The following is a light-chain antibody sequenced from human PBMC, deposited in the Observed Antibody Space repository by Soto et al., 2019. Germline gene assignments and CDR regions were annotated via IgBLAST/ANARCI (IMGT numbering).Light chain of an antibody. Sequence: DIQMTQSPSSLSASVGDRFTITCRASQSISNWLAWYQQKPGKAPKLLIYDASTLESGVPSRFSGGGFGTDFTLTISSLQPDDFATYYCQQYRSYSTFGQGTKVDIK. V-gene: IGKV1-5*01. CDR3: QQYRSYST. J-gene: IGKJ1*01. CDR1: QSISNW. CDR2: DAS.